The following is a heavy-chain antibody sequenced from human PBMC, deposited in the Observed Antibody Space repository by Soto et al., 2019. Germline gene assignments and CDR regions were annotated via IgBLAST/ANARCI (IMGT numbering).Heavy chain of an antibody. CDR1: GGTFSSYA. Sequence: SVKVSCKASGGTFSSYAISWVRQAPGQGLEWMGGIIPIFGTANYAQKIQGRVTITADESTSTAYMELSSLRSEDTAVYYCASVRPKSIFGVVREYYYYGMDVWGQGTTVTVSS. J-gene: IGHJ6*02. D-gene: IGHD3-3*01. V-gene: IGHV1-69*13. CDR3: ASVRPKSIFGVVREYYYYGMDV. CDR2: IIPIFGTA.